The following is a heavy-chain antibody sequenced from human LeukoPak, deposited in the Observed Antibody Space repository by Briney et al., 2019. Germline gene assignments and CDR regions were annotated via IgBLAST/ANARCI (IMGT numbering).Heavy chain of an antibody. CDR1: GFTFSSYG. J-gene: IGHJ5*02. CDR3: ARVIIISVARWFDP. D-gene: IGHD3-16*02. Sequence: PGRSLRLSCAASGFTFSSYGMHWVRQAPGKGLEWVAVISYDGSNKYYADSVKGRFTISRDNSKNTLYLQMNSLRAEDTAVYYCARVIIISVARWFDPWGQGTLVTVSS. V-gene: IGHV3-30*03. CDR2: ISYDGSNK.